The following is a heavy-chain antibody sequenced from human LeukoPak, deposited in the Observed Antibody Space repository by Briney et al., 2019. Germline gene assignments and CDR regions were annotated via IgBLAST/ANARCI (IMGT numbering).Heavy chain of an antibody. CDR2: INRNGGST. CDR1: GFTFDDYG. Sequence: GGSLRLSCAASGFTFDDYGMSWVCQAPGKGLEWVSGINRNGGSTGYADSVKGRFTISRDNAKNSLYLQMNSLRAEDTALYYCARLSGFGESDNWFDPWGQGTLVTVSS. J-gene: IGHJ5*02. V-gene: IGHV3-20*04. CDR3: ARLSGFGESDNWFDP. D-gene: IGHD3-10*01.